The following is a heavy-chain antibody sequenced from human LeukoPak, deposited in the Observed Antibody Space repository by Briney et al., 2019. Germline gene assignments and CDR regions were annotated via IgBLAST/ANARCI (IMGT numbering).Heavy chain of an antibody. J-gene: IGHJ3*02. CDR3: ARTANSGGAFDI. V-gene: IGHV4-59*01. CDR2: IYYSGRT. CDR1: GGSISSYY. Sequence: SETLSLTCTVSGGSISSYYWSWIRQPPGKGLEYIGSIYYSGRTYYNPSLKSRVSISIDTSKNQFSLKLNSVTAADTAVYYCARTANSGGAFDIWGQGTMVTVSS. D-gene: IGHD3-16*01.